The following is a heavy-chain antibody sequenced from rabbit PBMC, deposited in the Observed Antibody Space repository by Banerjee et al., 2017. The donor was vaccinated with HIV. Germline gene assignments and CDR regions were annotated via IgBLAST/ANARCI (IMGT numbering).Heavy chain of an antibody. J-gene: IGHJ4*01. Sequence: QLVESGGGLVTLGGSLKLSCKVSGIDFSYYGISWVRQAPGKGLEWIGIIYAGRGSTDYAGWVNGRFTISSHNAKNTLYLQLNSLTAADTATYFCVRGDDDYPTYFNLWGQGTLVTVS. CDR1: GIDFSYYG. V-gene: IGHV1S7*01. CDR2: IYAGRGST. D-gene: IGHD2-1*01. CDR3: VRGDDDYPTYFNL.